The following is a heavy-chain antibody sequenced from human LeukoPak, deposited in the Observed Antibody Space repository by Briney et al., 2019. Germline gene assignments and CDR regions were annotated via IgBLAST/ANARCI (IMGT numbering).Heavy chain of an antibody. CDR2: ISYDGSNK. Sequence: PGGSLRLSCAASGFTFSSYAMHWVRQAPGKGLEWVAVISYDGSNKYYADSVKGRFTISRDNSKNTLYLQMNSLRAEDTAVYYCARGSWIQLWRGAFDYWGQGTLVTVSS. CDR1: GFTFSSYA. J-gene: IGHJ4*02. CDR3: ARGSWIQLWRGAFDY. V-gene: IGHV3-30-3*01. D-gene: IGHD5-18*01.